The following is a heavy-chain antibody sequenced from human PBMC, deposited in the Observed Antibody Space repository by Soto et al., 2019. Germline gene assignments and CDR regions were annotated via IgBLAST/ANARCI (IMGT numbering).Heavy chain of an antibody. V-gene: IGHV5-51*01. Sequence: VESLKISCNGSGYSFTSYWIGWVRQMPWKGLEWMGIIYPGDSDTRYSPSFQGQVTISADKSISTAYLQWSSLKASDTAMYYCARGYCSGGSCRYYYYYGMDVWGQGTTVTVSS. D-gene: IGHD2-15*01. CDR3: ARGYCSGGSCRYYYYYGMDV. J-gene: IGHJ6*02. CDR1: GYSFTSYW. CDR2: IYPGDSDT.